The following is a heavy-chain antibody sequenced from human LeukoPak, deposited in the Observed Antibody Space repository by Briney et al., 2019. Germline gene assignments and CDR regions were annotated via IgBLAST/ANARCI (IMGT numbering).Heavy chain of an antibody. CDR3: AKEAVNYYDSSGYFDDAFDI. D-gene: IGHD3-22*01. CDR1: GFTFSSYG. Sequence: PGGSLRLSCAASGFTFSSYGMHWVRQAPGKGLEWVAVISYDESNKYYADSVKGRFTISRDNSKNTLYLQMNSLRAEDTAVYYCAKEAVNYYDSSGYFDDAFDIWGQGTMVTASS. J-gene: IGHJ3*02. CDR2: ISYDESNK. V-gene: IGHV3-30*18.